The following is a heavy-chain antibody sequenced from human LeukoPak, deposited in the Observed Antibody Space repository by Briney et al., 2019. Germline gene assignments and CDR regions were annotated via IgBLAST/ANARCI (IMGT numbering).Heavy chain of an antibody. CDR1: GGSISSSSYY. CDR2: IYYSGST. J-gene: IGHJ6*02. CDR3: ARDWYGDAPYYYYYYGMDV. Sequence: SETLSLTCTVSGGSISSSSYYWGWIRQPPGKGLEWIGSIYYSGSTYYNPSLKSRVTISVDTSKNQFSLKLSSVTAADTAVYYCARDWYGDAPYYYYYYGMDVWGQGTTVTVSS. V-gene: IGHV4-39*07. D-gene: IGHD4-17*01.